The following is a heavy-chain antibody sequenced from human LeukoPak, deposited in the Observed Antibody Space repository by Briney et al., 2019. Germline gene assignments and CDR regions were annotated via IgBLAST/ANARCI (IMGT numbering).Heavy chain of an antibody. Sequence: GGSLRLSCAASGFTFSSYAMSWDRQAPGKGLEWVSAISGSGGSTYYADSVKGRFTISRDNSKNTLYLQMNSLRAEDTAVYYCAKGTLGITMSKWGQGTLVTVSS. CDR1: GFTFSSYA. J-gene: IGHJ4*02. V-gene: IGHV3-23*01. CDR3: AKGTLGITMSK. D-gene: IGHD3-22*01. CDR2: ISGSGGST.